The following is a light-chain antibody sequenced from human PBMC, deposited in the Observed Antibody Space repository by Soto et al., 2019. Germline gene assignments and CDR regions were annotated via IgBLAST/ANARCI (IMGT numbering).Light chain of an antibody. V-gene: IGKV3-20*01. CDR1: QSVSNNY. Sequence: SVLRQSPGTLSFSPGERATLSCRASQSVSNNYLAWYQQKPGQAPRLLIYGASTRATGIPDRFSGSGSGTDFTLTISRLEPEDSAVYYCQQYGSSPTWTFGQGTKVDIK. CDR2: GAS. CDR3: QQYGSSPTWT. J-gene: IGKJ1*01.